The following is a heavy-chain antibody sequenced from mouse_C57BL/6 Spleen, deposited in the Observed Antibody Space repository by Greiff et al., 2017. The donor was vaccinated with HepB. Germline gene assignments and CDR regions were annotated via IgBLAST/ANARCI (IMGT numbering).Heavy chain of an antibody. CDR2: IHPNSGST. Sequence: QVQLQQPGAELVKPGASVKLSCKASGYTFTSYWMHWVKQRPGQGLEWIGMIHPNSGSTNYNEKFKSKATLTVDKSSSTAYMQLSSLTSEDSAVYYCARGGDSSGYEAYWGQGTLVTVSA. V-gene: IGHV1-64*01. J-gene: IGHJ3*01. CDR3: ARGGDSSGYEAY. CDR1: GYTFTSYW. D-gene: IGHD3-2*02.